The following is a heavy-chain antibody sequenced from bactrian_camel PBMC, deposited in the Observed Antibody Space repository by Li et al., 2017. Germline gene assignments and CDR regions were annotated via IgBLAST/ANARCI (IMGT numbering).Heavy chain of an antibody. CDR1: GYTYNSRC. CDR3: AAGQGLFWVGYDPDY. J-gene: IGHJ4*01. CDR2: VDERFRR. V-gene: IGHV3S53*01. D-gene: IGHD5*01. Sequence: QLVESGGGSVQAGGSLRLSCSGSGYTYNSRCMAWFRQAPGKEREGVAAVDERFRRTYADSVKGRFTISQDIAKNTLYLQVNDLKPEDTAMYYCAAGQGLFWVGYDPDYWGQGTQVTVS.